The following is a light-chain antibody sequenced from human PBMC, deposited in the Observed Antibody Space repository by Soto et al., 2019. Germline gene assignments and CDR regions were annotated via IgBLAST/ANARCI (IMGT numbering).Light chain of an antibody. J-gene: IGKJ1*01. CDR1: PSVLFSYDNKNY. CDR3: QQYYNTPVT. Sequence: DFVMTQSPDSLAVSLGERATINCKSSPSVLFSYDNKNYSAWYQQKPGQPPKLLISWASTRESGVPDRFSGGGSGTDFTLTISSLQAEDVAVYYCQQYYNTPVTFGQGTKVDNK. CDR2: WAS. V-gene: IGKV4-1*01.